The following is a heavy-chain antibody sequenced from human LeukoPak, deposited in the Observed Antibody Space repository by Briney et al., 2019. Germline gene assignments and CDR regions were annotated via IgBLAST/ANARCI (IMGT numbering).Heavy chain of an antibody. V-gene: IGHV1-18*01. CDR2: ISAYNGNT. J-gene: IGHJ4*02. CDR3: ARGEMTTIEDY. CDR1: GYTFTSYG. Sequence: ASVKVSCKASGYTFTSYGISWVRQAPGQGLEWMGWISAYNGNTNSAQKFQGRVTMTRDTSISTAYMELSRLRSDDTAVYYCARGEMTTIEDYWGQGTLVTVSS. D-gene: IGHD5-24*01.